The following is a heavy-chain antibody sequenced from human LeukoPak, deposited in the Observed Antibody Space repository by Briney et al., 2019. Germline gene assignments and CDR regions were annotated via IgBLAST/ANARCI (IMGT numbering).Heavy chain of an antibody. V-gene: IGHV1-2*02. D-gene: IGHD5-24*01. CDR2: INPNSGGT. J-gene: IGHJ5*02. CDR1: GYTFTGYY. CDR3: ARALRTYKNWFDP. Sequence: ASVKVSCKASGYTFTGYYMHWVRQARGQGLEWMGWINPNSGGTNYAQKFWGRVTMTRETSISTAYMELSRLRSDDTAVYYCARALRTYKNWFDPWGRGTLVTVSS.